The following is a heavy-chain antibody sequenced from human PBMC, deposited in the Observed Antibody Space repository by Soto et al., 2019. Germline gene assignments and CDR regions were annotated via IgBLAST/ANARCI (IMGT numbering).Heavy chain of an antibody. CDR3: ARPKGYYYGSGDAFDF. CDR2: IIPILGIA. J-gene: IGHJ3*01. D-gene: IGHD3-10*01. Sequence: QVQLVQSGAEVKKPGSSVKVSCKASGGTFSSYTISWVRQAPGQGLEWMGRIIPILGIANYAQKFQGRVTITADKSTSTAYRELSSLRSEDTAVYYCARPKGYYYGSGDAFDFWGQGTMVTVSS. CDR1: GGTFSSYT. V-gene: IGHV1-69*02.